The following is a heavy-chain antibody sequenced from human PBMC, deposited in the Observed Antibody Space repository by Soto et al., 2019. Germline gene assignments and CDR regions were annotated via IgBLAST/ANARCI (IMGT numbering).Heavy chain of an antibody. CDR1: GESFSGYY. D-gene: IGHD3-3*01. Sequence: SETLSLTCAVYGESFSGYYWSWIRQPPGKGLEWIGEINHSGSTNYNPSPQSRVTISVDTSRNQFSLKLSSVTAADMAVYYCAGLRLYYDFGSVYYSRAPYFYYGMDVWGQGTTVTVSS. CDR2: INHSGST. V-gene: IGHV4-34*01. CDR3: AGLRLYYDFGSVYYSRAPYFYYGMDV. J-gene: IGHJ6*02.